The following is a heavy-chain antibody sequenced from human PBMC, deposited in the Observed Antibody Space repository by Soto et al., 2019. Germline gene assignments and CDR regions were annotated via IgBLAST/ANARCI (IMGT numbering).Heavy chain of an antibody. CDR3: AHRPSGWYLFDY. D-gene: IGHD6-19*01. CDR2: IYWNDDK. V-gene: IGHV2-5*01. Sequence: QITLKESGPTLVRPTQTLTLTCTFSGFSLSTSGLGVGWIRQPPGKALEWLELIYWNDDKRYSPSLKARLTITKDTSKNQVVLTMTNMDPVYTATYYCAHRPSGWYLFDYWGQGTLVTVSS. CDR1: GFSLSTSGLG. J-gene: IGHJ4*02.